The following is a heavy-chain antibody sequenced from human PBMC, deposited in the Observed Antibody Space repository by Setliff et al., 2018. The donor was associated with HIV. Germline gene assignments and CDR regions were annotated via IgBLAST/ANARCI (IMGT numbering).Heavy chain of an antibody. J-gene: IGHJ3*02. V-gene: IGHV1-2*06. CDR1: GYTFTGYF. CDR2: IIPNGGGT. CDR3: ASKVYCTNGVCLDAFDI. D-gene: IGHD2-8*01. Sequence: ASVKVSCKASGYTFTGYFLHWVRQAPGQGLEWMGRIIPNGGGTNCAQKFQGRVTMSRDTSISTAYMELSRLRSDDTAAYYCASKVYCTNGVCLDAFDIWGQGTMVTVSS.